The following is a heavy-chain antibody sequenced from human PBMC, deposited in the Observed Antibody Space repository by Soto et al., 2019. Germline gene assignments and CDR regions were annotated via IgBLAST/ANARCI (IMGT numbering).Heavy chain of an antibody. CDR1: GCPLKRGGDY. CDR3: ARDYYSSGNYFLDY. D-gene: IGHD3-10*01. V-gene: IGHV4-31*03. CDR2: MHYSGKT. J-gene: IGHJ4*02. Sequence: SEGPCPTLPGSGCPLKRGGDYWSWIRQHPGKGLERIGHMHYSGKTDYNPSLKSRLSISLDTSKNQFSLNLSSVTAEDTAVYYCARDYYSSGNYFLDYWGPGTLVTVSS.